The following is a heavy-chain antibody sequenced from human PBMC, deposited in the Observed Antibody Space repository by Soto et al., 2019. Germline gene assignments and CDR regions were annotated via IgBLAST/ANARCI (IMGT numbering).Heavy chain of an antibody. D-gene: IGHD2-2*01. CDR1: GFTVSSNY. V-gene: IGHV3-53*04. Sequence: PGGSLRLSCAASGFTVSSNYMSWVRQAPGKGLEWVSVIYSGGSTYYADSVKGRFTISRHNSKNTLYLQMNSLRAEDTAVYYCARDLVVPAAPNYYYYGMDVWGQGTTVTVSS. CDR3: ARDLVVPAAPNYYYYGMDV. J-gene: IGHJ6*02. CDR2: IYSGGST.